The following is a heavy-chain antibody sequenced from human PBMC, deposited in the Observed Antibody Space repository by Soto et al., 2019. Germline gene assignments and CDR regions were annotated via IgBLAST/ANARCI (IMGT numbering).Heavy chain of an antibody. V-gene: IGHV3-23*01. D-gene: IGHD2-15*01. Sequence: EVQLLESGGGLVQPGGSLRLSCAASGFTFSSYAMSWVRQAPGKGLESVSAISGSGGSTYYADSVKGRFTISRDNSKNTLYLQMNSLRAEDTAVYYCAKDSLGSGGSGPNWFDPWGQGTLVTVSS. CDR3: AKDSLGSGGSGPNWFDP. CDR1: GFTFSSYA. CDR2: ISGSGGST. J-gene: IGHJ5*02.